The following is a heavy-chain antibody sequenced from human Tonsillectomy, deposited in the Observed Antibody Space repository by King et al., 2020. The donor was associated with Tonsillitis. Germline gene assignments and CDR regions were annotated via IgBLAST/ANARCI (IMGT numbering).Heavy chain of an antibody. CDR2: ISSSGSTI. Sequence: VQLVESGGGLVQPGGSLRLSCAASGFTFSIYEMNWVRQAPGKGLEWDSYISSSGSTIYYADSVKGRFTISRDNAKNSLYLQMNSLRAEDTAVYYCARTGYEDAFDVWGQGTMVTVSS. D-gene: IGHD1-1*01. V-gene: IGHV3-48*03. CDR1: GFTFSIYE. CDR3: ARTGYEDAFDV. J-gene: IGHJ3*01.